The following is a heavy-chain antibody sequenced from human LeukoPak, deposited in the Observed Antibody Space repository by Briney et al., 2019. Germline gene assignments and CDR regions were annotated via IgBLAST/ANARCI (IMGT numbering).Heavy chain of an antibody. J-gene: IGHJ6*02. V-gene: IGHV1-18*01. D-gene: IGHD5-18*01. CDR2: ISAYNGNT. CDR3: ARAVRHSDHPRLTAIYYYYGMDV. Sequence: GASVKVSCKASGYTFTSYGISWVRQAPGQGLEWMGWISAYNGNTNYAQKLQGRVTMTTDTSTSTAYMELRSLRSDDTAVYYCARAVRHSDHPRLTAIYYYYGMDVWGQGTTVTVSS. CDR1: GYTFTSYG.